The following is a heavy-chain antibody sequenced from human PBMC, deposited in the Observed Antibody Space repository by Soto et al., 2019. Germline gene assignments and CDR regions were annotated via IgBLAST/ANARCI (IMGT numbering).Heavy chain of an antibody. D-gene: IGHD2-21*01. J-gene: IGHJ4*02. CDR2: IAAGNGNT. Sequence: ASVKVSCKTSGYTFTDYAILWVRQAPGQALEWLGWIAAGNGNTRFSQKFQGRVTITRDTSATTAYMELTSLRSEDTAAYYCAKGSRMWTPDYWGQGTLVTVSS. V-gene: IGHV1-3*01. CDR3: AKGSRMWTPDY. CDR1: GYTFTDYA.